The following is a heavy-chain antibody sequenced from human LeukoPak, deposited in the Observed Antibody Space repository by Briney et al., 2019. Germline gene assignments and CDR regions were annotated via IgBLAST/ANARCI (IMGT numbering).Heavy chain of an antibody. CDR3: ARADYDSSGSTRKQIDY. CDR1: GYTFTIYD. J-gene: IGHJ4*02. V-gene: IGHV1-8*01. D-gene: IGHD3-22*01. CDR2: MNPNSGNT. Sequence: ASVKVSFTASGYTFTIYDINWVRQAAGQGVEWMGWMNPNSGNTGYAQKFQGRVTMTRNTSISTAYMELSSLRSEDTAVYYCARADYDSSGSTRKQIDYWGQGTLVTVSS.